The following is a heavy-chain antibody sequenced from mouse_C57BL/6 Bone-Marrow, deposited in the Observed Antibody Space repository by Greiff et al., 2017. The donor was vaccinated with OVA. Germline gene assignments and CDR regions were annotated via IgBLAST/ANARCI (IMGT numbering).Heavy chain of an antibody. CDR2: ILPGSGST. Sequence: QVQLQQSGAELMKPGASVKLSCKATGYTFTGYWIEWVKQRPGHGLEWIGEILPGSGSTNYNEKFKGKATFTADKSSNTAYMQLSSLTTEDSAFYYSARGGLRHGWFAYWGQGTLVTVSA. CDR1: GYTFTGYW. V-gene: IGHV1-9*01. J-gene: IGHJ3*01. D-gene: IGHD2-4*01. CDR3: ARGGLRHGWFAY.